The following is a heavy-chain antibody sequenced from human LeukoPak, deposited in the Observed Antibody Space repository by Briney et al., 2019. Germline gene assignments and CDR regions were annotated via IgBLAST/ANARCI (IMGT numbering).Heavy chain of an antibody. D-gene: IGHD3-22*01. Sequence: ASVKVSCKASGYTFTGYYIHWVRQAPGQGLEWMGRINPNNGGTNYAQKFQGRVTMTRDMSMSTAYMELSRLRSVDTAVYYCAGEDDSSGYRPFDIWGQGTMVTVPS. CDR1: GYTFTGYY. J-gene: IGHJ3*02. CDR2: INPNNGGT. CDR3: AGEDDSSGYRPFDI. V-gene: IGHV1-2*06.